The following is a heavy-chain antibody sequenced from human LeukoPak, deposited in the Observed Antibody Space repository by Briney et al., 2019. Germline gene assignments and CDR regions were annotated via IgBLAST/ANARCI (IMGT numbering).Heavy chain of an antibody. CDR3: ARQRDPYYDYVWGSYRYNHFDY. D-gene: IGHD3-16*02. Sequence: SETLSLTCTVSGGSISSGSYYWSWIRQPAGKGLEWIGRIYTSGSTNYNPSLKSRVTISVDTSKNQFSLKLSSVTAADTAVYYCARQRDPYYDYVWGSYRYNHFDYWGQGTLVTVSS. CDR2: IYTSGST. V-gene: IGHV4-61*02. J-gene: IGHJ4*02. CDR1: GGSISSGSYY.